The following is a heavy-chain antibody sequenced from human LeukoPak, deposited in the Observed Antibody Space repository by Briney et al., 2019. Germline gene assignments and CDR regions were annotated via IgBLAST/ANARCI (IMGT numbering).Heavy chain of an antibody. CDR3: ARPTQYSSGWAGAFDI. J-gene: IGHJ3*02. Sequence: PGRSLRLSCAASGFTFSSYAMHWVRQAPGKGLEWVAVISYDGSNKYYADSVKGRFTISRDNSKNTLYLQMNSLRAEDTAVYYCARPTQYSSGWAGAFDIWGQGTMVTVSS. V-gene: IGHV3-30-3*01. CDR1: GFTFSSYA. CDR2: ISYDGSNK. D-gene: IGHD6-19*01.